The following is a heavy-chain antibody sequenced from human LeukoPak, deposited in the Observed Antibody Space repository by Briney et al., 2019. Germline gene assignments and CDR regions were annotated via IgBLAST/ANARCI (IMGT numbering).Heavy chain of an antibody. CDR1: GRSISRYY. J-gene: IGHJ5*02. CDR3: ARDQFLGYCSSTSCSNWFDP. D-gene: IGHD2-2*01. CDR2: IYSSGNT. V-gene: IGHV4-4*07. Sequence: PSDTLSLTCTVSGRSISRYYWSWIRQPAGKGLGWIGRIYSSGNTNYNPSLKSRLTMSVDTSKTQFSLKLSSVTAADTAVYYCARDQFLGYCSSTSCSNWFDPWGQGTLVTVSS.